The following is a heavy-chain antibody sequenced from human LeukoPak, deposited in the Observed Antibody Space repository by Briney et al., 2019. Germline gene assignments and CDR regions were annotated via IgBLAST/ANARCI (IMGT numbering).Heavy chain of an antibody. CDR3: ARDLVITSEFAGY. Sequence: GASVKVSCKASGGTFSSYAISWVRQAPGQGLEWMGRIIPILGIANYAQKFQGRVTITADKSTSTAYMELSSLRSEDTAVYYCARDLVITSEFAGYWGQGTLVTVSS. D-gene: IGHD3-22*01. V-gene: IGHV1-69*04. J-gene: IGHJ4*02. CDR2: IIPILGIA. CDR1: GGTFSSYA.